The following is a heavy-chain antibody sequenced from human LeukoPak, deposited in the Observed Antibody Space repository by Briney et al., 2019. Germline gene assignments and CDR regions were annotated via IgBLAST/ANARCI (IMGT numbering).Heavy chain of an antibody. J-gene: IGHJ4*02. CDR3: ARDVSASHFDY. V-gene: IGHV1-69*13. D-gene: IGHD5/OR15-5a*01. CDR1: GGTFSSYA. CDR2: IIPIFGTA. Sequence: ASVKVSYKASGGTFSSYAISWVRQAPGRGLEWMGGIIPIFGTANYAQKFQGRVTITADESTSTAYMELSSLRSEDTAVYYCARDVSASHFDYWGQGTLVTVSS.